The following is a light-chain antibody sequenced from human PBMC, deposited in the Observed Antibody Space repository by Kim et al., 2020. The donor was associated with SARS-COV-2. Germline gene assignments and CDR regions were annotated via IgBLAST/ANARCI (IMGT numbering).Light chain of an antibody. Sequence: RDTIKCKSSQSVLYSSNNHIFCAWYQQKPGHPPKLRIYWTSTRVWGVPNRFSGSGSGTDITLTISSLQAEGVTVYNCQQYYSTPYAFGHGTTLVIK. V-gene: IGKV4-1*01. CDR2: WTS. CDR3: QQYYSTPYA. J-gene: IGKJ2*01. CDR1: QSVLYSSNNHIF.